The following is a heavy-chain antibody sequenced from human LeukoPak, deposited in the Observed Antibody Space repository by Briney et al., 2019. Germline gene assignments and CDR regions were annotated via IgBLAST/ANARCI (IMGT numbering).Heavy chain of an antibody. CDR2: MYYSGST. CDR3: ACLTTADAFDI. CDR1: GGSISSTSYY. J-gene: IGHJ3*02. V-gene: IGHV4-39*07. D-gene: IGHD3-22*01. Sequence: SETLSLTCTVSGGSISSTSYYWGWIRQPPGKGLEWIGNMYYSGSTYYNPPLKSRVTISVDTSKNQFSLKLSSVTAADTAVYYCACLTTADAFDIWGQGTMVTVSS.